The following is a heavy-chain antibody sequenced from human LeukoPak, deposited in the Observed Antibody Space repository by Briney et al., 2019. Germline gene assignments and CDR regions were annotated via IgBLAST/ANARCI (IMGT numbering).Heavy chain of an antibody. Sequence: SETLSLTCTVSGGSIGTYYWSWIRQPPGMGLEWIGYIYYSGSTTYNPSLKSRVTISVDTSKNQFSLKLSSVTAADAAVYYCARTYCDSTTCYRFDYWGQGTLVTVSS. CDR3: ARTYCDSTTCYRFDY. CDR2: IYYSGST. D-gene: IGHD2-2*01. V-gene: IGHV4-59*08. J-gene: IGHJ4*02. CDR1: GGSIGTYY.